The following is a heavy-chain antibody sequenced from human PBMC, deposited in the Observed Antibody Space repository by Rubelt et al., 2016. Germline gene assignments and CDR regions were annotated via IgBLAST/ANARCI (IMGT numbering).Heavy chain of an antibody. V-gene: IGHV3-49*04. CDR1: GFTFSSSG. J-gene: IGHJ4*02. D-gene: IGHD1-26*01. Sequence: VQLVESGGGVVQPGRSLRLSCAASGFTFSSSGMHWVRQAPGKGLEWVGFIRSRAYGGTTEFAASVKGRFTISRDDSKSTAYLQTNSLKTEDTAVYYCSRHTSGSYYFFDYWGQGTLVTVSS. CDR3: SRHTSGSYYFFDY. CDR2: IRSRAYGGTT.